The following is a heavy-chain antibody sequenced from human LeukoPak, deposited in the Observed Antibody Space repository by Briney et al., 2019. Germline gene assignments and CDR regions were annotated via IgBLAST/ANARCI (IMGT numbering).Heavy chain of an antibody. Sequence: SETLSLTCTVSGGSISSYYWSWIRQPPGKGLEWIGYIYYGGSTNYNPSLKSRVTTSIDTSKKQFSLRLRAVTAADTAVYYCARVKTLAGRFDYWGQGTLVTVSS. CDR3: ARVKTLAGRFDY. D-gene: IGHD6-25*01. V-gene: IGHV4-59*01. CDR2: IYYGGST. CDR1: GGSISSYY. J-gene: IGHJ4*02.